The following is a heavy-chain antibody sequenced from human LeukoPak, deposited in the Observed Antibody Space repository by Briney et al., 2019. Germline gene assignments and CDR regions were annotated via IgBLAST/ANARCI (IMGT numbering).Heavy chain of an antibody. J-gene: IGHJ4*02. CDR1: GGSISSSSYY. CDR3: ARSLRYYYDSSGYYYY. CDR2: IYYSGST. D-gene: IGHD3-22*01. Sequence: SETLSLTCTVSGGSISSSSYYWGWIRQPPGKGLEWIGSIYYSGSTYYNPSLKSRVTISVDTSKHQFSLQLSSVTAADTAVYYCARSLRYYYDSSGYYYYWGQGTLVTVSS. V-gene: IGHV4-39*01.